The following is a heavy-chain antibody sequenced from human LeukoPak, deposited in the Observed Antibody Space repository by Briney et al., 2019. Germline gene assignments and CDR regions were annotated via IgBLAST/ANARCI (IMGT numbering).Heavy chain of an antibody. CDR3: AKGTHQLVDY. D-gene: IGHD6-13*01. J-gene: IGHJ4*02. CDR2: IRYDGSNK. Sequence: PGGSLRLSCAASGFSFSSYGMHWVRQAPGKGLEWVAFIRYDGSNKYYADSVKGRFTISRDNSKSTLYVQMNSLRAEDTAVYYCAKGTHQLVDYWGQGTLVTDSS. CDR1: GFSFSSYG. V-gene: IGHV3-30*02.